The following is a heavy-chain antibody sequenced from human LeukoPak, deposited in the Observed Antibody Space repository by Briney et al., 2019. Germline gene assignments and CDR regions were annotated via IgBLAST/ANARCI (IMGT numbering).Heavy chain of an antibody. CDR2: INHSGST. D-gene: IGHD5-18*01. CDR3: ARIPTSGYGYLATPVDY. Sequence: SETLSLTCTVSGGFISTTSYYWGWIRQPPGKGLEWIGEINHSGSTNYNPSLKSRVTISVDTSKNQFSLKLSSVTAADTAVYYCARIPTSGYGYLATPVDYWGQGILVTVSS. V-gene: IGHV4-39*07. CDR1: GGFISTTSYY. J-gene: IGHJ4*02.